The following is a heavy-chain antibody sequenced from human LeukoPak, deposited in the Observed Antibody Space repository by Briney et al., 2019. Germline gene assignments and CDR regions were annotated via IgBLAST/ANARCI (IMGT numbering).Heavy chain of an antibody. CDR2: IGTAGDT. CDR1: GFTFSSYD. Sequence: GGSLRLSCAASGFTFSSYDMHWVRQAPGKGLEWVSAIGTAGDTYYPGSVKGRFTISRENAKNSLYLQMNSLRAGDTAVYYCARAQGGRGAFDIWGQGTMVTVSS. V-gene: IGHV3-13*01. CDR3: ARAQGGRGAFDI. J-gene: IGHJ3*02. D-gene: IGHD3-16*01.